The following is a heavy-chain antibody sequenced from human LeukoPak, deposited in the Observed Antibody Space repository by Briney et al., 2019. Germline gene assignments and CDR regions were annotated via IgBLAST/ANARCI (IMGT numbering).Heavy chain of an antibody. CDR2: ISGDGSTT. Sequence: GRSLRLSCAASGFTFSSYWMHWVRQAPGMGLVWVSRISGDGSTTSYADSVKGRFTISRDNAKNRLYLQMNSLRDEDTAVYYCTREGTPSYWYFDLWGRGTLVTVSS. D-gene: IGHD3-10*01. J-gene: IGHJ2*01. CDR3: TREGTPSYWYFDL. V-gene: IGHV3-74*01. CDR1: GFTFSSYW.